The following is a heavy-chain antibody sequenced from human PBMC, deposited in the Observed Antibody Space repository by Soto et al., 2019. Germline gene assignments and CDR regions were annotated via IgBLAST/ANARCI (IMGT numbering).Heavy chain of an antibody. D-gene: IGHD1-7*01. J-gene: IGHJ4*02. Sequence: GGSLRLSCAASGFTFSSYGMTWVRQAPGRGLEWVSFSSATGAGTYYADSEKGRFTISRDNSKNTLYLQMTSLRADDTAVYYCAKDRRAGGNYGFYSDFWGQGALVTVS. V-gene: IGHV3-23*01. CDR3: AKDRRAGGNYGFYSDF. CDR2: SSATGAGT. CDR1: GFTFSSYG.